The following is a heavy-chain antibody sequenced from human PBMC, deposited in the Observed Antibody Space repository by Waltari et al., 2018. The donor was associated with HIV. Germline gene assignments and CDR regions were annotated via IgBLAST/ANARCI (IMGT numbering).Heavy chain of an antibody. J-gene: IGHJ4*02. CDR2: IWYDGSNK. V-gene: IGHV3-33*01. CDR3: ARRVDSSLDY. Sequence: QVQLVESGGGVVQPGRSLRLSCAASGFTFSSSGLHWVRQAPGKGLEWVAVIWYDGSNKYYADSVKGRFTISRDNSKNTLYLQMNSLRAEDTAVYYCARRVDSSLDYWGQGTLVTVSS. D-gene: IGHD3-22*01. CDR1: GFTFSSSG.